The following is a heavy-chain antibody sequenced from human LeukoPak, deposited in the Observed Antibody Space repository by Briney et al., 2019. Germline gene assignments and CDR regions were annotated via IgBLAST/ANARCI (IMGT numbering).Heavy chain of an antibody. CDR2: IYSGGTT. CDR3: ARVDTVMAYYFDL. CDR1: GFTFSNYA. J-gene: IGHJ4*02. Sequence: GGSLRLSCAASGFTFSNYAMSWVRQAPGKGLELVSTIYSGGTTYYADSVMGRFTISRHNSRTTLYLQMNSLRAEDTAVYYCARVDTVMAYYFDLWGQGTLVTVSS. V-gene: IGHV3-53*04. D-gene: IGHD5-18*01.